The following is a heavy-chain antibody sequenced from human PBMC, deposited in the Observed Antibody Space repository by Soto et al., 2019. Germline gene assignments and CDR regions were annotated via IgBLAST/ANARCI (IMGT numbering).Heavy chain of an antibody. CDR2: IGTYNGDT. CDR1: GYTFAIYG. J-gene: IGHJ4*02. CDR3: ARGTGTTSEGSLFDY. V-gene: IGHV1-18*01. Sequence: ASVKVSCKTSGYTFAIYGINWVRQAPGQGLQWMGWIGTYNGDTHYAQTLQGRVTVTTDTSTSTDYMELRSLRSDDTAVYYCARGTGTTSEGSLFDYWGQGTLVTVS. D-gene: IGHD1-1*01.